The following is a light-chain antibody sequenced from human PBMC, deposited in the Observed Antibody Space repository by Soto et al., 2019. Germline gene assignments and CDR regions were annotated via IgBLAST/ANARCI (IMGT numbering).Light chain of an antibody. CDR3: QQYNNWPFT. CDR1: QSVSSSS. J-gene: IGKJ3*01. Sequence: EIVLTQSPGTLSLSPGERATLSFRASQSVSSSSLAWYQQRPGQAPRLLIYGTSSRATGIPASFIGNGSGTEFTLTASSLQPEDFAVYYCQQYNNWPFTFGPGTKVDIK. V-gene: IGKV3-20*01. CDR2: GTS.